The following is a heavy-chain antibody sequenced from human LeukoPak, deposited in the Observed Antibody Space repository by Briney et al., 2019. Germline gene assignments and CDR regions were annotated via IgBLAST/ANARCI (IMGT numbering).Heavy chain of an antibody. CDR3: ARHLSYGSGSYYNVPWFDP. V-gene: IGHV4-34*01. D-gene: IGHD3-10*01. CDR2: INHSGST. Sequence: PSETLSLTCAVYGGSFSGYYWSWIRQPPGKGLEWIGEINHSGSTNYNPSLKSRVTISVDTSKNQFSLKLSSVTAADTAVYYCARHLSYGSGSYYNVPWFDPWGQGTLVTVSS. J-gene: IGHJ5*02. CDR1: GGSFSGYY.